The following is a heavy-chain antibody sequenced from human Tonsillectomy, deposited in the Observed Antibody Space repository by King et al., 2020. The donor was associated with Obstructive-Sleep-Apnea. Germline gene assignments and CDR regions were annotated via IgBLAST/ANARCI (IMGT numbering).Heavy chain of an antibody. CDR2: MNPNSGNT. D-gene: IGHD5-18*01. V-gene: IGHV1-8*01. Sequence: QLVQSGAEVKKPGASVKVSCKASGYTFFSYDIHWVRQATGHGLEWMGWMNPNSGNTGFAQKFQGRVTMTRNTSISTAYMELSSLRSEDTAVYYCARDGGYSYGSYYWGQGTLVTVSS. CDR1: GYTFFSYD. CDR3: ARDGGYSYGSYY. J-gene: IGHJ4*02.